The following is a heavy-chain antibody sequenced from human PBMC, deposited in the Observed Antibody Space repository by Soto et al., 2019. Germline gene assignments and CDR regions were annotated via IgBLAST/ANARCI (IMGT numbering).Heavy chain of an antibody. D-gene: IGHD3-22*01. CDR2: IYFRGTT. CDR1: GCSISSYY. Sequence: SETLSLTCTVTGCSISSYYWSWIRQPPGKGLEWIGYIYFRGTTNYNPSLKSRVTMSADTSKNQFSLKLNSVTAADTAVYYCARMNYYDTSGNPFAYWGQGMMVTIS. V-gene: IGHV4-59*01. CDR3: ARMNYYDTSGNPFAY. J-gene: IGHJ4*02.